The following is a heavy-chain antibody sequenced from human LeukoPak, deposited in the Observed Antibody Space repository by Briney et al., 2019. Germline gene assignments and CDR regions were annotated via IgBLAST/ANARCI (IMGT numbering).Heavy chain of an antibody. CDR3: ASRGVIQQWLTIDY. CDR2: ISSSGSTI. Sequence: GGSLRLSCAASGFTFSDYYMSWIRQAPGKGLEWVSYISSSGSTIYYADSVKGRFTISRDNAKNSLYLQMNSLRAEDTAVYYCASRGVIQQWLTIDYWGQGTLVTVSS. CDR1: GFTFSDYY. D-gene: IGHD6-19*01. J-gene: IGHJ4*02. V-gene: IGHV3-11*04.